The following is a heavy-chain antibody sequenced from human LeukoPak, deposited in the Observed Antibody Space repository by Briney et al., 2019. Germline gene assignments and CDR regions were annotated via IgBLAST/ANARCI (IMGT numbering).Heavy chain of an antibody. CDR3: ARHVGISF. CDR1: GFTFSGAW. Sequence: GGSLRLSCTASGFTFSGAWMTWVRQAPGQGLEWVANIREDGTEKNYVDSVKGRFTISRDNAKNSLFPQMSNLRDDDTAIYYCARHVGISFWGQGTLVTVSS. D-gene: IGHD7-27*01. J-gene: IGHJ4*02. CDR2: IREDGTEK. V-gene: IGHV3-7*01.